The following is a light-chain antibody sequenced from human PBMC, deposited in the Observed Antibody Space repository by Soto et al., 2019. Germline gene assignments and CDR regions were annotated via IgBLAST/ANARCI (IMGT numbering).Light chain of an antibody. CDR2: GND. J-gene: IGLJ2*01. V-gene: IGLV1-47*01. CDR3: AAWDDSLSGPL. CDR1: SSNIGTSY. Sequence: QSVLTQSPSASGTPGQRVIISCSGSSSNIGTSYVYWYQQLPGTAPKVLIYGNDKRPSGVPNRFSGSKSGTSASLAISGLRSEDEADYYCAAWDDSLSGPLFGGGTKLTVL.